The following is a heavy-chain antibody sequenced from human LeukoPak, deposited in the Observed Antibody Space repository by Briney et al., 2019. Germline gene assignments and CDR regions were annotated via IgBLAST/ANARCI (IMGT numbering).Heavy chain of an antibody. CDR3: ARDMRGAAAGRGVDY. Sequence: ASVKVSCKASGGTFSSYAISWVRQAPGQGLEWMGRIIPILGIANYAQKFQGRVTITADKSTSTAYMELSSLRSEDTAVYYCARDMRGAAAGRGVDYWGQGTLVTVSS. CDR1: GGTFSSYA. D-gene: IGHD6-13*01. V-gene: IGHV1-69*04. J-gene: IGHJ4*02. CDR2: IIPILGIA.